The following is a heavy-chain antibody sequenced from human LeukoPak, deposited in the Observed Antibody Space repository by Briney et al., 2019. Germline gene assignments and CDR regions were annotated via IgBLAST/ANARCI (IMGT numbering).Heavy chain of an antibody. J-gene: IGHJ4*02. CDR2: ISYDGSNK. V-gene: IGHV3-30-3*01. CDR1: GFTFSSYA. D-gene: IGHD3-22*01. Sequence: GRSLRLPCAASGFTFSSYAMHWVRQAPGKGLEWVAVISYDGSNKYYADSVKGRFTISRDNSKNTLYLQMNSLRAEDTAVYYCASYDSSGYYFDYWGQGTLVTVSS. CDR3: ASYDSSGYYFDY.